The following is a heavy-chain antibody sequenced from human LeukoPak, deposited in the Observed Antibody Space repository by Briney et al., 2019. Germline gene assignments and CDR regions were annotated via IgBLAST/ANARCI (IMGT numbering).Heavy chain of an antibody. J-gene: IGHJ3*02. V-gene: IGHV3-66*03. CDR2: IYSDNT. Sequence: GGSLRLSCTVSGFTVSSNSMSWVRQAPGKGLEWVPFIYSDNTHYSDSVKGRFTISRDNSKNTLYLQMNSLRAEDTAVYYCARGRGVVISAFDIWGQGTMVTVSS. CDR1: GFTVSSNS. CDR3: ARGRGVVISAFDI. D-gene: IGHD3-22*01.